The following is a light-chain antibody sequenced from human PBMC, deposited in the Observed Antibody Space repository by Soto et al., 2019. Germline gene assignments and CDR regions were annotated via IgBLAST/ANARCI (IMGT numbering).Light chain of an antibody. CDR2: AAS. J-gene: IGKJ1*01. CDR3: QQSFNIPRT. CDR1: QTISNY. Sequence: DIQMTQSPSSLSASVGDRVTITCRASQTISNYLNWYQHKPGEAPKLLIYAASSLQSGVPARFSGSGSGTEFTLVISSLQPEDFGTFYCQQSFNIPRTFGQGTKVEIK. V-gene: IGKV1-39*01.